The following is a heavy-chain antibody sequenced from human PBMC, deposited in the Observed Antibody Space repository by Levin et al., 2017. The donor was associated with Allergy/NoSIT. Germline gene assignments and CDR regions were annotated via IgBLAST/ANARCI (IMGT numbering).Heavy chain of an antibody. J-gene: IGHJ6*03. V-gene: IGHV4-59*08. CDR1: GGSISSYY. CDR3: ARGSHYYYYYMDG. Sequence: SETLSLTCTVSGGSISSYYWSWIRQPPGKGLEWIGYIYYSGSTNYNPSLKSRVTISVDTSKNQFSLKLSSVTAADTAVYYCARGSHYYYYYMDGWGKGTTVTVSS. CDR2: IYYSGST.